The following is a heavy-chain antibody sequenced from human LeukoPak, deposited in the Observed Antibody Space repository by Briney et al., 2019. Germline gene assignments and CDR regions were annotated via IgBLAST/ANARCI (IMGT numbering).Heavy chain of an antibody. CDR1: GYTRTDYS. J-gene: IGHJ4*03. D-gene: IGHD1-26*01. V-gene: IGHV1-2*02. CDR3: ARVSLGAGSYCDY. Sequence: ASVKVSCKASGYTRTDYSLHWVRQAPGQGLEWVEWMSPKSGGTSFAKKFQGRVALTRDTSISTAYIELNSLRSDDTAVYYCARVSLGAGSYCDYWGQGTLVTVSS. CDR2: MSPKSGGT.